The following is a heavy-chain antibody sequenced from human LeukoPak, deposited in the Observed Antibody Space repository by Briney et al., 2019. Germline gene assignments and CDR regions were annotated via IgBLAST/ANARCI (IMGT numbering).Heavy chain of an antibody. D-gene: IGHD3-10*01. CDR1: GFTFSSYG. CDR2: ISYDGSNK. V-gene: IGHV3-30*03. Sequence: GGSVRLSCAASGFTFSSYGMHWVRQAPGKGLEWVAVISYDGSNKYYADSVKGRFTISRDNSKNTLYLQMNSLRAEDTAVYYCVGRSDITMVRGVNLLMDVWGQETTVTVSS. CDR3: VGRSDITMVRGVNLLMDV. J-gene: IGHJ6*02.